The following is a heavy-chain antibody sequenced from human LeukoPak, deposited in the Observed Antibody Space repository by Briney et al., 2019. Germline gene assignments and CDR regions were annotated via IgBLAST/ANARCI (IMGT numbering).Heavy chain of an antibody. CDR1: GYTFTGCY. J-gene: IGHJ4*02. CDR2: INPNSGGT. D-gene: IGHD6-6*01. Sequence: ASVKVSCKASGYTFTGCYMHWVRQAPGQGLEWMGWINPNSGGTNYAQKFQGRVTMTTDTSTSTAYMELRSLRSDDTAMYYCAKDRWRDGSSSFDNWGQGTLVTVSS. V-gene: IGHV1-2*02. CDR3: AKDRWRDGSSSFDN.